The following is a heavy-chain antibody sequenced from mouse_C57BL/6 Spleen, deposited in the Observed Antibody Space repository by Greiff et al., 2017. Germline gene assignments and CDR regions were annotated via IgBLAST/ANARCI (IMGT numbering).Heavy chain of an antibody. J-gene: IGHJ4*01. Sequence: VQLQQSGPELVKPGASVKISCKASGYTFTDYYMNWVKQSHGKSLEWIGDINPNNGGTSYNQKFKGKATLTVDKSSSTAYMERRSLTSEDSAVYYCAGSYDMGAMDYWGQGTSVTVSS. CDR3: AGSYDMGAMDY. V-gene: IGHV1-26*01. CDR1: GYTFTDYY. CDR2: INPNNGGT. D-gene: IGHD2-12*01.